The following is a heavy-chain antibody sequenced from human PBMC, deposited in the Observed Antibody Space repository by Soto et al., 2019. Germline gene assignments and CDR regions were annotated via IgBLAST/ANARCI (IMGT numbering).Heavy chain of an antibody. CDR2: IRDDGSDK. D-gene: IGHD6-25*01. CDR3: AGFTKGSSGDY. J-gene: IGHJ4*02. Sequence: GGSLRLSCVASGFTFNAYWMSWVRQAPGKGLEWVANIRDDGSDKYYVDSVKGRFTISRDNAKNLLYLQMNSLGAGETAMYYCAGFTKGSSGDYWGQGTLVTVSS. V-gene: IGHV3-7*01. CDR1: GFTFNAYW.